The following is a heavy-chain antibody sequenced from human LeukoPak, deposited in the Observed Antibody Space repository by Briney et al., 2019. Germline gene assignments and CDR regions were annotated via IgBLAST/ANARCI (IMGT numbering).Heavy chain of an antibody. CDR1: GGSFSGYY. CDR3: ARGGVWWSSYFDY. V-gene: IGHV4-34*01. CDR2: INHSGST. Sequence: PSETLSLTCAVYGGSFSGYYWSWIRQPPGKGLEWIGEINHSGSTNYNPSLKSRVTISVDTSKNQFSLKLSSVTAADTAAYYCARGGVWWSSYFDYWGQGTLVTVSS. J-gene: IGHJ4*02. D-gene: IGHD3-16*01.